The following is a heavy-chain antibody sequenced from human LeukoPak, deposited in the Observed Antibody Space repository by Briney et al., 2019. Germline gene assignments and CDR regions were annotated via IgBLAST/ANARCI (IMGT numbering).Heavy chain of an antibody. J-gene: IGHJ4*02. CDR2: ISGSGGST. V-gene: IGHV3-23*01. Sequence: GGSLRLSCAASGFTFSSYAMSWVRQAPGKGLEWVSAISGSGGSTYYADSVKGRFTISRDNSKNTLYLQMTSLRAEDTAVYYCAKDLRDYGDHRADYWGQGTLVTVSS. D-gene: IGHD4-17*01. CDR1: GFTFSSYA. CDR3: AKDLRDYGDHRADY.